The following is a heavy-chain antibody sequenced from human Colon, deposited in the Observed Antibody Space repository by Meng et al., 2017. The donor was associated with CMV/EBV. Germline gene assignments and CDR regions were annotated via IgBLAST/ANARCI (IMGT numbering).Heavy chain of an antibody. Sequence: QVQLVPAGAEVKNPGASVKVSCKTSGYVFDLYGISWVRQAPGQGLEWMGWISADNRYTSYAQKLEGRVTMTRDTSTSTAYMELRSLRSDDTAVYYCARVYEYSSSWGSDYWGQGTLVTVSS. V-gene: IGHV1-18*01. CDR2: ISADNRYT. CDR3: ARVYEYSSSWGSDY. D-gene: IGHD6-6*01. J-gene: IGHJ4*02. CDR1: GYVFDLYG.